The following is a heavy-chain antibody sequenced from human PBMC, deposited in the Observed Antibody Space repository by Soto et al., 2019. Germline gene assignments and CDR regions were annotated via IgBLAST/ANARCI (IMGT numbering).Heavy chain of an antibody. Sequence: GSLKLSSAASVFTFSNYAMTWVRQAPGKGLEWVSVIYSCESKLYEDSVKGRFTISRDNFKNTLYLQMNSLRAEDTAVYYCARDPSRSSSLGWFDPWGQGALVTV. J-gene: IGHJ5*02. D-gene: IGHD6-6*01. CDR3: ARDPSRSSSLGWFDP. CDR1: VFTFSNYA. CDR2: IYSCESK. V-gene: IGHV3-53*01.